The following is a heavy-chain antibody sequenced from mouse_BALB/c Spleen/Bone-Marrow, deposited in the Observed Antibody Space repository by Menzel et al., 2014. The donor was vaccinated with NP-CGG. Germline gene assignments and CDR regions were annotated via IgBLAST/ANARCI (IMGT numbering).Heavy chain of an antibody. V-gene: IGHV14-3*02. Sequence: EVQLQQSGAELVKPGASVKLSCTASGFNVKDTDMQWVKQRPEHGLEWIGRIDPANGNTQYDPTFQDKATITTDTSSNTASLQLNSLTSEVTAVYYCTREGQYYGYDALDYWGQGTSVTVSS. CDR1: GFNVKDTD. J-gene: IGHJ4*01. CDR3: TREGQYYGYDALDY. CDR2: IDPANGNT. D-gene: IGHD1-2*01.